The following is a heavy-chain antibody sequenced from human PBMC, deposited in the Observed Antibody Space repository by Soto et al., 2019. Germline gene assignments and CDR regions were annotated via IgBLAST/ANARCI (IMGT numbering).Heavy chain of an antibody. V-gene: IGHV1-69*13. CDR3: ARTDIDWVGATSYYYYYGMDV. CDR2: IVPIFGTA. Sequence: RPSVKVSCKASGGTFSSYAISWVRQAPGQGLEWMGGIVPIFGTANYAQKFQGRVTITADESTSTAYMELSSLRSEDTAVYHCARTDIDWVGATSYYYYYGMDVWGQGTTVTVSS. CDR1: GGTFSSYA. D-gene: IGHD1-26*01. J-gene: IGHJ6*02.